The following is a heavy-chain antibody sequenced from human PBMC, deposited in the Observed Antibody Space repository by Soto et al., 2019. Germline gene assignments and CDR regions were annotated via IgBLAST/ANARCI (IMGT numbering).Heavy chain of an antibody. CDR3: AREVVVPAARGGFDY. Sequence: QLQLQESGSGLVKPSQTLSLTCAVSGGSISSGGYSWSWIRQPPGKGLEWIGYIYHSGSTYYNPSLKSRVTISVDRSKTQFSLKLSSVTAADTAVYYCAREVVVPAARGGFDYWGQGTLVTVSS. CDR2: IYHSGST. D-gene: IGHD2-2*01. V-gene: IGHV4-30-2*01. CDR1: GGSISSGGYS. J-gene: IGHJ4*02.